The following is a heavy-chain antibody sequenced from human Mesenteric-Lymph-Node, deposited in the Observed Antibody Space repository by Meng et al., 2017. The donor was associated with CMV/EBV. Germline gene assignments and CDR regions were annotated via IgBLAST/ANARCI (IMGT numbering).Heavy chain of an antibody. CDR1: GFTVSSNY. D-gene: IGHD6-19*01. Sequence: GESLKISCAASGFTVSSNYMGWVRQAPGKGLEWVSVIYSGGSTYYADSVKGRFTISRDNSKNTLYLQMNSLRAEDTAVYYCARVGIAVAGTDYYYYYYGMDVWGQGTTVTVSS. CDR3: ARVGIAVAGTDYYYYYYGMDV. CDR2: IYSGGST. V-gene: IGHV3-53*01. J-gene: IGHJ6*02.